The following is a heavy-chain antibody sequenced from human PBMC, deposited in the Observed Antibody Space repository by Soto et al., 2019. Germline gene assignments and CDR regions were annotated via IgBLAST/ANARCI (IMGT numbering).Heavy chain of an antibody. J-gene: IGHJ3*01. CDR2: IYWNDDE. CDR1: GFARTTSGLA. CDR3: AHSRDPNYDLLRGYYCGVDV. V-gene: IGHV2-5*01. Sequence: QITLREAGPTLVKPTQTLTLTCTSSGFARTTSGLAVGWMRQPPGKALEWLARIYWNDDEGYSPPLENRLLNCKATSANQVVLKMIDMEPADKATYFCAHSRDPNYDLLRGYYCGVDVWGHGTMVTVSS. D-gene: IGHD3-3*01.